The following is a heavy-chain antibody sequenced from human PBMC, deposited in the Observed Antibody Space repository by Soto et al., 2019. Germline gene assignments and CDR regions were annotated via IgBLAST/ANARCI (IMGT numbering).Heavy chain of an antibody. J-gene: IGHJ6*02. V-gene: IGHV1-69*01. D-gene: IGHD2-21*01. CDR1: GGNFRSYA. Sequence: QVQLLQSGAEVKKPGSSVKVSCKASGGNFRSYAISWVRQAPGQGLERMGGIIPIFDITNYAQRFEGRVSITADESTNTAYMELSSLRSDDTAVYYCARPDERGYSSNHHYYYALDVWGQGTTVTVTS. CDR2: IIPIFDIT. CDR3: ARPDERGYSSNHHYYYALDV.